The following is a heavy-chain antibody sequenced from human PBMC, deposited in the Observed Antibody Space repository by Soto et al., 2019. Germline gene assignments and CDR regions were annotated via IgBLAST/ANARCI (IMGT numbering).Heavy chain of an antibody. CDR2: INSGSGSK. CDR3: ATSMHCRGTACHPNFQQ. CDR1: GFTFSNYN. Sequence: EVQLVESGGGLVKPGGSLRLSCAASGFTFSNYNMDWVRQAPGKGLEWVSSINSGSGSKYYADSVEGRFTVSSDNAKNSLYLDMASLKTEDTAAYYCATSMHCRGTACHPNFQQWGQGTLVIVSS. V-gene: IGHV3-21*06. D-gene: IGHD2-2*01. J-gene: IGHJ1*01.